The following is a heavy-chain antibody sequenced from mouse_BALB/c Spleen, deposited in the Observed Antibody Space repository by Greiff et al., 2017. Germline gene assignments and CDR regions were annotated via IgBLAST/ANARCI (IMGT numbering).Heavy chain of an antibody. Sequence: QVQLQQSGAELARPGASVKMSCKASGYTFTSYTMHWVKQRPGQGLEWIGYINPSSGYTNYNQKFKDKATLTADKSSSTAYMQLSSLTSEDSAVYYCASIYYDGTGFADWGQGTLVTVSA. J-gene: IGHJ3*01. V-gene: IGHV1-4*01. CDR2: INPSSGYT. CDR1: GYTFTSYT. D-gene: IGHD1-1*01. CDR3: ASIYYDGTGFAD.